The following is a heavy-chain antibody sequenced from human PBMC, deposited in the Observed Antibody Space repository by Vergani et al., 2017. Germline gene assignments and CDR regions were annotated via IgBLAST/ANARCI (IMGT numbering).Heavy chain of an antibody. CDR2: IWSKPYGGTT. CDR1: GFTLGDYA. V-gene: IGHV3-49*04. D-gene: IGHD2-2*01. CDR3: ARGSCSSTSCFSYYYYYMDV. J-gene: IGHJ6*03. Sequence: EVHLVESGGGLVQPGRSLRLSCSGSGFTLGDYAMTWVRQAPGKGLEWVAFIWSKPYGGTTEYAASVKGRFTISRDDSKSIAYLQMSSLKAEDTAVYYCARGSCSSTSCFSYYYYYMDVWGKGTTVTVSS.